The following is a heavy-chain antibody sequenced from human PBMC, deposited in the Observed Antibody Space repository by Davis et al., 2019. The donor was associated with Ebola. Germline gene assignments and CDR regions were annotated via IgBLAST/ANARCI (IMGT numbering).Heavy chain of an antibody. V-gene: IGHV1-69*10. J-gene: IGHJ2*01. CDR2: IIPILGIA. D-gene: IGHD4-17*01. Sequence: SVKVSCKASGGTFSSYAISWVRQAPGQGLEWMGGIIPILGIANYAQKFQGRVTITADKSTSTAYMELSSLRSEDTAVYYCARTHDYGDYLDWYFDLWGRGTLVTVSS. CDR3: ARTHDYGDYLDWYFDL. CDR1: GGTFSSYA.